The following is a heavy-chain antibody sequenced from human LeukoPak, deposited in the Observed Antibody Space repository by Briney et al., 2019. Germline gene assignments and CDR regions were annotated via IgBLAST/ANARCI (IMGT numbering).Heavy chain of an antibody. CDR1: GYTFTGYY. V-gene: IGHV1-2*02. D-gene: IGHD3-9*01. J-gene: IGHJ1*01. Sequence: VKVSCKASGYTFTGYYMHWVRQAPGQGLEWMGWINPNSGGTNYAQKFQGRVTMTRDTSISTAYMELSRLRSADTAVYYCAIDGYDILTGYYKDPAYSQHWDHGTLVTVSS. CDR3: AIDGYDILTGYYKDPAYSQH. CDR2: INPNSGGT.